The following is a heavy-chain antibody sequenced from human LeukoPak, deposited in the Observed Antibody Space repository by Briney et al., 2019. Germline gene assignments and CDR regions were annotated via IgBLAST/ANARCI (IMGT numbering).Heavy chain of an antibody. CDR3: ARDEKADDQNAYAPRFDS. Sequence: SETLSLTCSVSGTSIRSYCWSWIRQPAGKGLEWIGRISNIGITYYNPSLKSRVTLSEDTSKNQFPLSLSSVTAADTAVYYCARDEKADDQNAYAPRFDSWGQGTLVTVSS. J-gene: IGHJ4*02. CDR2: ISNIGIT. V-gene: IGHV4-4*07. CDR1: GTSIRSYC. D-gene: IGHD3-16*01.